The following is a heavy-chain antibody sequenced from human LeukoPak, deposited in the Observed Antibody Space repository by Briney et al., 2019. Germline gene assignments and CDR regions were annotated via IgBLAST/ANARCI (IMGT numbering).Heavy chain of an antibody. CDR3: ARSPPTWTGYYSY. V-gene: IGHV1-8*01. CDR2: MNPNSGNT. CDR1: GYTFTSYD. D-gene: IGHD3/OR15-3a*01. Sequence: ASVKVSCKASGYTFTSYDINWVRQATGQGLEWMGWMNPNSGNTGYAQKFQGGVTMTRNTSISTAYMELSSLRSEDTAVYYCARSPPTWTGYYSYWGQGTLVTVSS. J-gene: IGHJ4*02.